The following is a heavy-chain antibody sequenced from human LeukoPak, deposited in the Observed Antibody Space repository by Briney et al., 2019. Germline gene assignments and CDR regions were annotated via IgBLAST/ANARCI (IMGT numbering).Heavy chain of an antibody. J-gene: IGHJ4*02. Sequence: GGSLKLSCAASGFTFSGSAMHWVRQAPGKGLEWVGRIKSKTDGGTTDYAAPVKGRFTISRDDSKNTLYLQMNSLKTEDTAVYYCTTGQYSTYYDFWSGYHTFDYWGQGTLVTVSS. D-gene: IGHD3-3*01. CDR1: GFTFSGSA. CDR2: IKSKTDGGTT. V-gene: IGHV3-15*01. CDR3: TTGQYSTYYDFWSGYHTFDY.